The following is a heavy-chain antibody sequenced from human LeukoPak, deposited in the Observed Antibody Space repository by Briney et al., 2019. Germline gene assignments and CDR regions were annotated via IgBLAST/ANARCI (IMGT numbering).Heavy chain of an antibody. CDR1: GGSISSSSYY. CDR3: ARDRLAGTSIFDY. Sequence: SETLSLTCTVSGGSISSSSYYWGWIRQPPGKGLEWIGSIYYSGSTYYNPSLKSRVTISVDTSKNQFSLKLSSVTAADTAVYYCARDRLAGTSIFDYWGQGTLVTVSS. V-gene: IGHV4-39*07. CDR2: IYYSGST. J-gene: IGHJ4*02. D-gene: IGHD6-19*01.